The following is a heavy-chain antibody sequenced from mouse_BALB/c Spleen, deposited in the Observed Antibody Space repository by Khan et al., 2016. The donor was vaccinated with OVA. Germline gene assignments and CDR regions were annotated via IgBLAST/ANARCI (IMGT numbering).Heavy chain of an antibody. Sequence: EVQLQESGPGLVKPSQSLSLTCTVTGYSITSDYAWNWIRQFPGNKLEWMGSIRYSGSTNYIPSLKSRISITRDTSKNQFFLQLNSLTTEDTATYYCARWFAYWGQGTLVTVSA. CDR2: IRYSGST. J-gene: IGHJ3*01. CDR1: GYSITSDYA. CDR3: ARWFAY. V-gene: IGHV3-2*02.